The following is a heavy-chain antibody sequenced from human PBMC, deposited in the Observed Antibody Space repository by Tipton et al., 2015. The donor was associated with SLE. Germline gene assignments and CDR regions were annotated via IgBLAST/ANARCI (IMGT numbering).Heavy chain of an antibody. Sequence: TLSLTCTVSGGSISSHYWSWIRQPPGKGLEWIGYIYYSGSTNYNPSLKSRVTISVDTSKNQFSLKLSSVTAADTAVYYCARGGGPYGSGSSNWFDPWGQGTLVTVPS. CDR3: ARGGGPYGSGSSNWFDP. D-gene: IGHD3-10*01. J-gene: IGHJ5*02. CDR2: IYYSGST. V-gene: IGHV4-59*11. CDR1: GGSISSHY.